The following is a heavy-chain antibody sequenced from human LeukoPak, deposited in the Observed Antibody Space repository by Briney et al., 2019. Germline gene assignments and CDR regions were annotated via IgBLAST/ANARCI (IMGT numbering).Heavy chain of an antibody. CDR1: GYSFTSYW. V-gene: IGHV5-51*01. CDR3: ARPYYYGSGSKSKDCGMDV. J-gene: IGHJ6*02. D-gene: IGHD3-10*01. Sequence: GESLKISCKGSGYSFTSYWIGWVRQMPGKGLEWMGIIYPGDSDTRYSPSFQGQVTISADKSISTAYLQWSSLKASDTAMYYCARPYYYGSGSKSKDCGMDVWGQGTTVTVSS. CDR2: IYPGDSDT.